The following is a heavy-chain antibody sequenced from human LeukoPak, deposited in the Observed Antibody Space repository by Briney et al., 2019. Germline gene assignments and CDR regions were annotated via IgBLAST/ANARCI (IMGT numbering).Heavy chain of an antibody. CDR3: AKGGIYGPNGY. D-gene: IGHD3-10*01. CDR2: ISGSGGST. V-gene: IGHV3-23*01. J-gene: IGHJ4*02. CDR1: GLTFSCLW. Sequence: GGSLRLSCAASGLTFSCLWMSWPRHAPGKGLEWVSAISGSGGSTYYADSVKGRFTISRDNSKNTLYLQMNSLRAEDTAVYYCAKGGIYGPNGYWGQGSLVAVSS.